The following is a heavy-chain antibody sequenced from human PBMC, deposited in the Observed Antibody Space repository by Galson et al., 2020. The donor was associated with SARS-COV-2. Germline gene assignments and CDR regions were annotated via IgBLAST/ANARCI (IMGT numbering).Heavy chain of an antibody. CDR1: GFTFSNYA. J-gene: IGHJ4*02. V-gene: IGHV3-30*04. CDR2: ISYEGSNK. Sequence: GSLRLPCAASGFTFSNYAMHWVRQAPGKGLEWVADISYEGSNKYYADSVKGRFTISRDNSKNTLYLQMNSPRAEDTAVYYCAGSQGIEAAGLMGYWGQGTLVTVSS. D-gene: IGHD6-13*01. CDR3: AGSQGIEAAGLMGY.